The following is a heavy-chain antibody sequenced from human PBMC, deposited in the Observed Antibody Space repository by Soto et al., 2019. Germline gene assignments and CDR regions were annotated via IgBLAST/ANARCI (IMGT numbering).Heavy chain of an antibody. CDR1: GGSFSGYY. CDR3: ASSSLYGMDV. V-gene: IGHV4-34*01. Sequence: PSETLSLTCAVYGGSFSGYYWSWIRQPPGKGLEWIGEINHSGGTNYNPSLKSRVTISVDTSKNQFSLKLSSVTAADTAVYYCASSSLYGMDVWGQGTTVTVSS. CDR2: INHSGGT. J-gene: IGHJ6*02.